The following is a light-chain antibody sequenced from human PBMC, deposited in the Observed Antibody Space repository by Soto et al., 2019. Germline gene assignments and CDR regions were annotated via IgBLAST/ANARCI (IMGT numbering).Light chain of an antibody. CDR3: QQYGTSPLYT. V-gene: IGKV3-20*01. J-gene: IGKJ2*01. CDR1: QSVISSY. Sequence: DMVLTQSPGTLSLSPGERATLSCRASQSVISSYLAWYQQKPGQAPRLLIYGTSSRATGIPDRFTGSGSGTDFTLTISRLEPEDCAVYYCQQYGTSPLYTFGQGTKLEIK. CDR2: GTS.